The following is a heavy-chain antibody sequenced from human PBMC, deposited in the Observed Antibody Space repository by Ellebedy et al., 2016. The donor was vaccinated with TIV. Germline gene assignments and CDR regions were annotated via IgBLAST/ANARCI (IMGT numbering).Heavy chain of an antibody. J-gene: IGHJ4*02. CDR3: ARADYYDRSGYLNY. V-gene: IGHV3-7*01. D-gene: IGHD3-22*01. CDR2: IKQDGSEK. CDR1: GFTFTSYW. Sequence: PGGSLRLSCAASGFTFTSYWMSWVRPAPGNGLEWVANIKQDGSEKYYVDSVKGRFTISRDNAKNSLYLQMNSLRAEDTAVYYCARADYYDRSGYLNYWGQGTLVTVSS.